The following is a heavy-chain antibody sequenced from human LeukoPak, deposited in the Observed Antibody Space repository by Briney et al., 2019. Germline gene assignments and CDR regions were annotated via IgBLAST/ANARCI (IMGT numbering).Heavy chain of an antibody. V-gene: IGHV1-2*02. Sequence: ASVKVSCKASGYTFTGYYIHWLRQAAGQGLEWMGYVGPKKGDTNYAQRFQGRVTMSTDTSINTVYMDLSGLSSDDAAIYYCARVTSYMGSAAHFPYYFDYWGQGTLVTVSS. J-gene: IGHJ4*02. CDR3: ARVTSYMGSAAHFPYYFDY. CDR1: GYTFTGYY. CDR2: VGPKKGDT. D-gene: IGHD2-15*01.